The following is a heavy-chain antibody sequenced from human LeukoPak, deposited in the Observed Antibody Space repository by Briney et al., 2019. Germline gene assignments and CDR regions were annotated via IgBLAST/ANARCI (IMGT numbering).Heavy chain of an antibody. V-gene: IGHV4-59*01. CDR3: ARLYYDSSGYQGYYYMDV. D-gene: IGHD3-22*01. J-gene: IGHJ6*03. Sequence: SETLSLTCAVYGGSFSGYYWSWIRQPPGKGLEWIGYIYYSGSTNYNPSLKSRVTISVDTSKNQFSLKLSSVTAADTAVYYCARLYYDSSGYQGYYYMDVWGKGTTVTVSS. CDR2: IYYSGST. CDR1: GGSFSGYY.